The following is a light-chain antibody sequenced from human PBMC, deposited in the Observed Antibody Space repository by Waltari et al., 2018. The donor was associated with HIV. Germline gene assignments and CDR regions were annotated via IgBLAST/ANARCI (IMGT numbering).Light chain of an antibody. CDR1: SIAISGFRQ. V-gene: IGLV2-14*01. CDR3: SSYTSYSRLV. J-gene: IGLJ1*01. Sequence: QTALTQPASVSGSPGQSITISCSGPSIAISGFRQVSWFQHHPGKAPTLIMFDVSIRPSVLSNRFAGSKSGITASLTISGLQTEDEADYYCSSYTSYSRLVFGTGTKVTV. CDR2: DVS.